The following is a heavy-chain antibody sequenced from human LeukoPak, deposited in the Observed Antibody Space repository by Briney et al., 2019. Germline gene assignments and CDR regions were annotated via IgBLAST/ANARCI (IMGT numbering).Heavy chain of an antibody. CDR2: IYHSGST. D-gene: IGHD6-6*01. CDR1: GGSISSGGYY. CDR3: ARSSWPYGSSWRWFDP. J-gene: IGHJ5*02. Sequence: SETLSLTCAVSGGSISSGGYYWSWIRQPPGKGLEWIGYIYHSGSTYYNPSLKSRVTISVDRSKNQFSLKLSSVTAADTAVYYCARSSWPYGSSWRWFDPWGQGTLVTVSS. V-gene: IGHV4-30-2*01.